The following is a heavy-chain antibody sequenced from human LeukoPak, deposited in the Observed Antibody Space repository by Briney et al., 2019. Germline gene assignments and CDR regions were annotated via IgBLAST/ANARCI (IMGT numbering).Heavy chain of an antibody. J-gene: IGHJ6*02. CDR3: ARVHCGGDCYTFLYYYYYTMDV. CDR1: GFTFSSYS. CDR2: ISSSSSYI. D-gene: IGHD2-21*02. Sequence: GGSLRLSCAASGFTFSSYSMNWVRQAPGKGLEWVSSISSSSSYIYYADSVKGRFTISRDNAKNSLYLQMNSLRAEDTAVYYCARVHCGGDCYTFLYYYYYTMDVWGQGTTVTVSS. V-gene: IGHV3-21*04.